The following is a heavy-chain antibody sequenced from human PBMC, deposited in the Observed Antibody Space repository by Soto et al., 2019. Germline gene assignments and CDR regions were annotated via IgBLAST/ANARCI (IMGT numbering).Heavy chain of an antibody. CDR3: ARDLGGSHDY. D-gene: IGHD3-16*01. CDR2: IKTDGSVT. J-gene: IGHJ4*02. CDR1: GFTFSTYW. Sequence: GGSLRLSCAASGFTFSTYWMHWVRQAPGKGLVWVSRIKTDGSVTTYADSVKGRFTISRDNAKNTLYLQMNTLRAEATAVYYCARDLGGSHDYWGRGTLVTVSS. V-gene: IGHV3-74*01.